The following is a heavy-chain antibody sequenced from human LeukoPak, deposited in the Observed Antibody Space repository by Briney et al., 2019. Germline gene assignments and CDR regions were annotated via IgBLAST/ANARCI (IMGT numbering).Heavy chain of an antibody. Sequence: ASVKVSCKASGYTFTSYGISWVRQAAGQGLEWMGWISAYNGNTKYAQKLQGRVTMTTDTSTSTAYMELRSLRSDDTAVYYCARGGKKYQLLPFDYWGQGTLVTVSS. D-gene: IGHD2-2*01. V-gene: IGHV1-18*01. CDR1: GYTFTSYG. J-gene: IGHJ4*02. CDR3: ARGGKKYQLLPFDY. CDR2: ISAYNGNT.